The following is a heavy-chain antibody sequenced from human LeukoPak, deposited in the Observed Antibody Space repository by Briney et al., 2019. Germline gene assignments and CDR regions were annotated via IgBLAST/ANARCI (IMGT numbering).Heavy chain of an antibody. Sequence: SVKFSCKASGGTFSSYAISWVRQAPGQGLEWMGRIIPILGIANYAQKFQGRVTITADKSTSTAYMELSSLRSEDTAVYYCARGSGSYYNPLNYYYYGMDVWGQGTTVTVSS. CDR1: GGTFSSYA. J-gene: IGHJ6*02. V-gene: IGHV1-69*04. D-gene: IGHD3-10*01. CDR2: IIPILGIA. CDR3: ARGSGSYYNPLNYYYYGMDV.